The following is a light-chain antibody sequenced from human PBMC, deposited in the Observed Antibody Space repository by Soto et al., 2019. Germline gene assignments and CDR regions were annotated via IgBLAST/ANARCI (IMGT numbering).Light chain of an antibody. J-gene: IGKJ3*01. CDR2: NTS. V-gene: IGKV3-20*01. CDR3: QHYGGSFI. CDR1: QSINSKS. Sequence: EIVLRQSPGTLSLSPGEGATVSCRVSQSINSKSLVWYQRKFGQAPRLLIYNTSSSATGIPDRFSGSGSGTDFTLSISRLEPEDFPVYYCQHYGGSFIFGPGTKVDIK.